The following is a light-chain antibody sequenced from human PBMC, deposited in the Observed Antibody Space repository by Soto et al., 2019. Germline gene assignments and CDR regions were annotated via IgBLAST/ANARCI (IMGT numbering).Light chain of an antibody. CDR1: QGISTY. V-gene: IGKV1-39*01. CDR2: AAS. J-gene: IGKJ1*01. CDR3: QQSNSITWT. Sequence: DIQMTQSPSSLSASVGDRDTITCRASQGISTYLNWYQQKPGKAPKVLIYAASSLQSGVPSRFSGSGSETDFTLTISSLQPEDFATYSCQQSNSITWTFGQGTKVEIK.